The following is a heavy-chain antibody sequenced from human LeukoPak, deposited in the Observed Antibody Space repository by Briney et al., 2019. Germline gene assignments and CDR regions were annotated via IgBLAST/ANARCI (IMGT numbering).Heavy chain of an antibody. CDR1: GFTFSSYA. CDR3: AIDPGYISGGHGDHGWSFDY. CDR2: IWYDGSNK. J-gene: IGHJ4*02. Sequence: GRSLRLSCTASGFTFSSYAMHWVRQAPGKGLEWVALIWYDGSNKFYADSVKGRFTISRDNSKNTMYLQMNSLRAEHTAVYYCAIDPGYISGGHGDHGWSFDYWGQGTLVTVSS. D-gene: IGHD4-17*01. V-gene: IGHV3-33*01.